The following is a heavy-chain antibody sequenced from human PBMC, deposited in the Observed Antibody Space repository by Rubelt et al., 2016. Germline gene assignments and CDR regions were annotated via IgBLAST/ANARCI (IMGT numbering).Heavy chain of an antibody. J-gene: IGHJ6*02. V-gene: IGHV1-8*01. Sequence: GLEWMGWMNPNSGNPGYAQKFQGRVTMTRNTSISTAYMELSSLRSEDTAVYYCARGRLVVAGKDSWRPNYYYYGMDVWGQGTTVTVSS. D-gene: IGHD6-19*01. CDR3: ARGRLVVAGKDSWRPNYYYYGMDV. CDR2: MNPNSGNP.